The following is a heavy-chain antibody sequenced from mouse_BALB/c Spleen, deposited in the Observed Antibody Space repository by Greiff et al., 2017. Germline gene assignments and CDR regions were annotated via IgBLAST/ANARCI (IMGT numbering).Heavy chain of an antibody. D-gene: IGHD1-1*01. J-gene: IGHJ3*01. CDR3: ARSLYYGSSWFAY. Sequence: EVQRVESGGGLVQPGGSRKLSCAASGFTFSSFGMHWVRQAPEKGLEWVAYISSGSSTIYYADTVKGRFTISRDNPKNTLFLQMTSLRSEDTAMYYCARSLYYGSSWFAYWGQGTLVTVSA. CDR1: GFTFSSFG. CDR2: ISSGSSTI. V-gene: IGHV5-17*02.